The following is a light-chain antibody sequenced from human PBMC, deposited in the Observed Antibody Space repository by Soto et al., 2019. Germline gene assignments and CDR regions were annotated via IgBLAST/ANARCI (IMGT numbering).Light chain of an antibody. CDR2: GTS. CDR3: QQYNNWPLT. V-gene: IGKV3D-15*01. Sequence: VVLTQSPDNLSVSPGESATLSCRASQSVGPNLVWYQQKFGQAPRLLIYGTSTRATGIPARFSGSLYGTEFNLTISSLQSEDFAVYYCQQYNNWPLTFGGGTKVDIK. CDR1: QSVGPN. J-gene: IGKJ4*01.